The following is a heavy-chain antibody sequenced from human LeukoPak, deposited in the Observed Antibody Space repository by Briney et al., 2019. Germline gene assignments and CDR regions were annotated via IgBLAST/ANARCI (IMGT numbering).Heavy chain of an antibody. CDR3: ARELWVFGVVIFDY. D-gene: IGHD3-3*01. CDR2: IYYSGST. CDR1: GGSISSYY. V-gene: IGHV4-59*01. J-gene: IGHJ4*02. Sequence: SETLSLTCTVSGGSISSYYWSWIRQPPGKGLEWIGYIYYSGSTNYNPSLKSRVTISVDTSKNQFSLKPSSVTAADTAVYYCARELWVFGVVIFDYWGQGTLVTVSS.